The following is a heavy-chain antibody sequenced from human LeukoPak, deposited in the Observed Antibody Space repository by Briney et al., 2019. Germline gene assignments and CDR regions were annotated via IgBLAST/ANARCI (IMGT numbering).Heavy chain of an antibody. J-gene: IGHJ3*02. V-gene: IGHV4-34*01. CDR2: INHSGST. CDR3: ARDSYYYDSSDCNYVGVFDI. D-gene: IGHD3-22*01. CDR1: GGSFSGYY. Sequence: PSETLSLTCAVYGGSFSGYYWSWIRQPPGKGLEWIGEINHSGSTNYNPSLKSRVTISVDTSKNQFSLKLSSVTAADTAVYYCARDSYYYDSSDCNYVGVFDIWGQGTMVTVSS.